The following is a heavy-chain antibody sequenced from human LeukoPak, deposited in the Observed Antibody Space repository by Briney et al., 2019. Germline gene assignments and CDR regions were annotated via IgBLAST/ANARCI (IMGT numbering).Heavy chain of an antibody. J-gene: IGHJ5*02. CDR2: IKYDGST. CDR3: ARVGDFWSGMGWFGP. Sequence: SETLSLTCAVYGGSFSAYHWGWIRQSPGKGREWIGEIKYDGSTNYNPYLNSRVTISVDTSKNQFSLKLNSVTAADTAMYYCARVGDFWSGMGWFGPWGQGSLVTVSS. V-gene: IGHV4-34*01. D-gene: IGHD3-3*01. CDR1: GGSFSAYH.